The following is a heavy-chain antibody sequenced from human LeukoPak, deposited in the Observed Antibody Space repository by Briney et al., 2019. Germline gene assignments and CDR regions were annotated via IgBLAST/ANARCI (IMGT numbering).Heavy chain of an antibody. J-gene: IGHJ3*02. V-gene: IGHV1-18*04. CDR1: GYTITNNY. CDR3: ASLKNYYDSSGNLVTDAFDI. D-gene: IGHD3-22*01. CDR2: ISAYNGDT. Sequence: GASVKVSCKASGYTITNNYMHWVRQAPGQGLEWMGWISAYNGDTNYAQKLQGRVTMTTDTSTSTAYMELRSLRSDDTAVYYCASLKNYYDSSGNLVTDAFDIWGQGTMVTVSS.